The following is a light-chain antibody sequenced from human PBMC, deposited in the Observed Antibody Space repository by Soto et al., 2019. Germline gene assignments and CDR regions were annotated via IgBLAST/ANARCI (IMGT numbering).Light chain of an antibody. CDR2: KAS. CDR1: QSISSW. CDR3: QQYNSFSWT. Sequence: DIQMTHSPSTLSASVGDRVTITCRASQSISSWLAWYQQKPGKAPKLLIYKASSLESGVPSRFSGGGSGTEFTLTISGLQPDDFATYYCQQYNSFSWTFGQGTK. V-gene: IGKV1-5*03. J-gene: IGKJ1*01.